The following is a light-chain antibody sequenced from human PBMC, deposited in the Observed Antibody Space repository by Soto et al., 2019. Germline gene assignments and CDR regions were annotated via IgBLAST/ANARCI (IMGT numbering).Light chain of an antibody. CDR3: QQYYDWPIT. V-gene: IGKV3-15*01. Sequence: EIVMTQSPATLSVSPGERATVSCRASQSVSSNLAWYQQKPGQAPRLLIYGASTRATGIPARFSGSGSGTEFTLTISSLQSEDFAVYYCQQYYDWPITFGQGTRLEIK. CDR2: GAS. CDR1: QSVSSN. J-gene: IGKJ5*01.